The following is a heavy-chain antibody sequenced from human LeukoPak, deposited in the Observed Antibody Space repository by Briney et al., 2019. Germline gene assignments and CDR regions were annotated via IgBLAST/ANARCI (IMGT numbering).Heavy chain of an antibody. CDR1: GGSFSGYY. V-gene: IGHV3-23*01. CDR2: ISGSGGST. Sequence: ASETLSLTCAVYGGSFSGYYWSWIRQPPGKGLEWVSAISGSGGSTYYADSVKGRFTISRDNSKNTLYLQMNSMRAEDTAVYYCAKKRLDILTDRTTYYYYMDVWGKGTTVTISS. J-gene: IGHJ6*03. CDR3: AKKRLDILTDRTTYYYYMDV. D-gene: IGHD3-9*01.